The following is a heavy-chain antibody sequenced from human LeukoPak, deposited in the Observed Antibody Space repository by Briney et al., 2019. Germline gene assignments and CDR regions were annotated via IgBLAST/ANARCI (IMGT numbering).Heavy chain of an antibody. V-gene: IGHV1-2*02. CDR3: ARDSTGGYPDY. Sequence: GASVKVSCKASGYTFTDYYIHWVRQAPGQGLEYMGWISPNSGGTNYAQMFKGRVTMTSDTSINTAFMELRSLRSDDTAVFYCARDSTGGYPDYWGQGTLVTVSA. CDR1: GYTFTDYY. J-gene: IGHJ4*02. CDR2: ISPNSGGT. D-gene: IGHD7-27*01.